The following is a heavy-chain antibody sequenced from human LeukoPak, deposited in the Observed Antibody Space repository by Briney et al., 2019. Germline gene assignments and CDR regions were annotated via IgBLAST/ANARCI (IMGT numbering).Heavy chain of an antibody. CDR3: ARGAHYMDV. CDR1: GFTFSSYS. V-gene: IGHV3-48*04. Sequence: GGSLRLSCAASGFTFSSYSMNWVRQAPGKGLEWVSYISSTSSTKYYADSVKGRFTISRDNAKNSLYLQMNSLRAEDTAVYYCARGAHYMDVWGKGTTVTVSS. CDR2: ISSTSSTK. J-gene: IGHJ6*03.